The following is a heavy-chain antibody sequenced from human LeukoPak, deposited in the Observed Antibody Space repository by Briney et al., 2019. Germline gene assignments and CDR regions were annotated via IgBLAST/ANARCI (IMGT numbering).Heavy chain of an antibody. Sequence: GGSLRLSCAASGFTFSSYSMNWVRQAPGKGLEWVSSISSSSSYICYADSVKGRFTISRDNAKNSLYLQMNSLRAEDTAVYYCARAYDYVWGSYRQSFDYWGQGTLVTVSS. V-gene: IGHV3-21*01. J-gene: IGHJ4*02. CDR1: GFTFSSYS. CDR3: ARAYDYVWGSYRQSFDY. D-gene: IGHD3-16*02. CDR2: ISSSSSYI.